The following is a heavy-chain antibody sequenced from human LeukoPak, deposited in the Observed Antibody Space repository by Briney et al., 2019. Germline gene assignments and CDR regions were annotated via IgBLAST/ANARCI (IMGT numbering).Heavy chain of an antibody. CDR3: ARGRQDYGSGSYYPAGGVDY. CDR1: GFTFSTYG. D-gene: IGHD3-10*01. V-gene: IGHV3-21*01. Sequence: RTGGSLRLSCAASGFTFSTYGMNWVRQAPGKGLEWASSISSSSTYIYYADSVKGRFTISRDNAKNSLYLQMNSLRAEDTAVYYCARGRQDYGSGSYYPAGGVDYWGQGTLVTVSS. J-gene: IGHJ4*02. CDR2: ISSSSTYI.